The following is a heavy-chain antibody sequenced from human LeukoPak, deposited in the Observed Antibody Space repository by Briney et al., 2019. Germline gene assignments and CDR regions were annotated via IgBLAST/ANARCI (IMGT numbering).Heavy chain of an antibody. D-gene: IGHD3-16*01. Sequence: GASVKVSCKASGYIFTDFYIHWVRQAPGQGLEWMGWINPKNGGTKFAQKFQGRVTMTRDTSITKGYMELSRLRSDDTAVYYCARDILPPHSDASNSYSRDYWGQGSLVTVSS. CDR1: GYIFTDFY. CDR2: INPKNGGT. J-gene: IGHJ4*02. V-gene: IGHV1-2*02. CDR3: ARDILPPHSDASNSYSRDY.